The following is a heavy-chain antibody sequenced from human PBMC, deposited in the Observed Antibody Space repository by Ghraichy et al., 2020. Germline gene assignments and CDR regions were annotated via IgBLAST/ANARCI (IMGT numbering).Heavy chain of an antibody. J-gene: IGHJ4*02. Sequence: GESLNISCAASGFTFSSYAMSWVRQAPGKGLEWVSAISGSGGSTYYADSVKGRFTISRDNSKNTLYLQMNSLRAEDTAVYYCAACLRGYYFDYWGQGTLVTVSS. CDR1: GFTFSSYA. CDR3: AACLRGYYFDY. CDR2: ISGSGGST. V-gene: IGHV3-23*01. D-gene: IGHD3-22*01.